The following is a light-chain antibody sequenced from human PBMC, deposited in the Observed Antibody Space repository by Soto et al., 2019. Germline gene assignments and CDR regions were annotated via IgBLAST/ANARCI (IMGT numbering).Light chain of an antibody. V-gene: IGKV3-11*01. Sequence: EIVLTQSPATLSLSPGERATLSCRASQSVSSYLAWYQQKPGQAPRLLIYDASNRATGIPARFSGSGSGTDFTITISSLAPEDFAVYYWQQRSNWPPYTFGQGTKLEIK. J-gene: IGKJ2*01. CDR3: QQRSNWPPYT. CDR1: QSVSSY. CDR2: DAS.